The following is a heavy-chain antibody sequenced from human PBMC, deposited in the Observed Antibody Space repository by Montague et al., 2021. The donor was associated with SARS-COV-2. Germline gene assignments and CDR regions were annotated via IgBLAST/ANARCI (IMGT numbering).Heavy chain of an antibody. V-gene: IGHV4-59*01. J-gene: IGHJ4*02. CDR1: GGSISSYY. D-gene: IGHD2-15*01. CDR3: ARAQNTCFIAIFVNYFEV. Sequence: SETLSLTCEVSGGSISSYYWSWIRQSPGKGLEWIGYVHYTGSTKYNPSLKTRVTLSLDTPKKHCSLKLKSVTAADTAVYYCARAQNTCFIAIFVNYFEVWGLGALVTVSS. CDR2: VHYTGST.